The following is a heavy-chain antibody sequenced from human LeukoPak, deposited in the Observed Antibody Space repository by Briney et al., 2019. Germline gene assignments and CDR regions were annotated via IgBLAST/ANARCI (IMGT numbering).Heavy chain of an antibody. V-gene: IGHV3-73*01. J-gene: IGHJ4*02. CDR2: IRSKANSYAA. Sequence: GGSLKLSCAASGFTFSGSAMHWVRQASGKGLEWVGRIRSKANSYAAAYAASVKGRFTISRDDSKNTAYLQMNSLKTEDTAVYYCTRPHTYYSDSSGYYYVDYWGQGTLVTVSS. CDR1: GFTFSGSA. CDR3: TRPHTYYSDSSGYYYVDY. D-gene: IGHD3-22*01.